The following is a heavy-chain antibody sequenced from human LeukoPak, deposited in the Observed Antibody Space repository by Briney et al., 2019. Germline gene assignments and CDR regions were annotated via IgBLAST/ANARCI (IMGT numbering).Heavy chain of an antibody. CDR3: ARAGLGYCSSTSCYYYYYYYMDV. D-gene: IGHD2-2*01. V-gene: IGHV3-21*01. Sequence: GGSLRLSCAASGFTFSSYSMNWVRQAPGKGLEWVSSISSSSSYIYYADSVKGRFTISRDNAKNSLYLQMNSLRAEDTAVYYCARAGLGYCSSTSCYYYYYYYMDVWGKGTTVTVSS. CDR1: GFTFSSYS. CDR2: ISSSSSYI. J-gene: IGHJ6*03.